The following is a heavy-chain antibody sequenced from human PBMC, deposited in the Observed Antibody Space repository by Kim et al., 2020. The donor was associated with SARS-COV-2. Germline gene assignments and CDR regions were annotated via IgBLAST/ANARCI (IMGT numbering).Heavy chain of an antibody. J-gene: IGHJ5*02. V-gene: IGHV3-66*01. D-gene: IGHD3-10*01. Sequence: VKGRFTISRDNSKNTVFLQMNSLRTEDTAVYYCARDSDYYGSGRFGWFDPWGQGTLVTVSS. CDR3: ARDSDYYGSGRFGWFDP.